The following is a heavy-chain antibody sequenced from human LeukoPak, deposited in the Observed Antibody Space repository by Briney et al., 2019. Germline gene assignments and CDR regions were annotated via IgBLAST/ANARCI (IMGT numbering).Heavy chain of an antibody. J-gene: IGHJ4*02. Sequence: PSETLSLTCTVSGGSISSYYWSWIRQPPGKGLEWIGYIYYSGSTNYNPSLKSRVTISVDTSKNQFSLKLSSVTAADTAVYYCARGDLDSSGLDYWGQGTLVTVSS. CDR3: ARGDLDSSGLDY. D-gene: IGHD3-22*01. V-gene: IGHV4-59*01. CDR2: IYYSGST. CDR1: GGSISSYY.